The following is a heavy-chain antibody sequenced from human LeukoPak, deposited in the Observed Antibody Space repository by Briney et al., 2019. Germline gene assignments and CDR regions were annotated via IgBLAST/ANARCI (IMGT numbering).Heavy chain of an antibody. CDR3: ARHDAGIAARPFDN. CDR2: IHASGPT. Sequence: ETLSLTCTVSGGSISTYYWSWIRRPPGKGLEWIAYIHASGPTNYNPSLKSRITISVDTSKNQFSLKLSSVTAADTAVYYCARHDAGIAARPFDNWGQGTLVTVSS. V-gene: IGHV4-4*09. J-gene: IGHJ4*02. CDR1: GGSISTYY. D-gene: IGHD6-6*01.